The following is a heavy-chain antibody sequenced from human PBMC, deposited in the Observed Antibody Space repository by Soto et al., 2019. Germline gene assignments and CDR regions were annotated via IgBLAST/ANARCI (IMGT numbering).Heavy chain of an antibody. V-gene: IGHV3-11*01. CDR2: ITSSGSTT. CDR3: ARERYSHGPYYFDY. J-gene: IGHJ4*02. CDR1: GFTFSDYY. D-gene: IGHD5-18*01. Sequence: QVQLVESGGDLDKPGGSLRLSCAASGFTFSDYYMSWIRQAPGKGLEWVSSITSSGSTTYYTDSVKGRFTISRDNAKNPLYLQMNSLRAEDTAVYYCARERYSHGPYYFDYWGQGTLVTVSS.